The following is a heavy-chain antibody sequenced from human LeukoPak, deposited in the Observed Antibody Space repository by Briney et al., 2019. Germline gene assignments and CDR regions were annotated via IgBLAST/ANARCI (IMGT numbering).Heavy chain of an antibody. V-gene: IGHV3-23*01. J-gene: IGHJ4*02. Sequence: PGGSLRLSCAASGFTFSSYAMSWVRQAPGKGLEWVSVISGSGDNTYYVDSVKGRFTISRDNSKNTLYLQMNSLRAEDTAVYYCAKDPWFGELLYWGQGALVTVSS. CDR3: AKDPWFGELLY. D-gene: IGHD3-10*01. CDR2: ISGSGDNT. CDR1: GFTFSSYA.